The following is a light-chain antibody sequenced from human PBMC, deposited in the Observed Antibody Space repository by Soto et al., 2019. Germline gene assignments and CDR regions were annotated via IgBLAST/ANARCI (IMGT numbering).Light chain of an antibody. CDR2: DAS. CDR3: QQCRNWPLT. J-gene: IGKJ4*01. CDR1: QSVYNN. Sequence: EIVMTQSPATLSASPGEGATLSCKAGQSVYNNLAWYQQRPGQPPRLLIYDASTRATGISARFSGRGYGTEFTLAISSLQSEDFAVYFCQQCRNWPLTFGGGTKVEIK. V-gene: IGKV3-15*01.